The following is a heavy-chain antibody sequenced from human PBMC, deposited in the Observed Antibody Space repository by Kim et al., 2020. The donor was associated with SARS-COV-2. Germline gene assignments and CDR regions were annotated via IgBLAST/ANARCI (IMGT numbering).Heavy chain of an antibody. J-gene: IGHJ4*02. V-gene: IGHV1-69*13. CDR2: IIPIFGTA. Sequence: SVKVSCKASGGTFSSYAISWVRQAPGQGLEWMGGIIPIFGTANYAQKFQGRVTITADESTSTAYMELSSLRSEDTAVYYCARDSGSYYDFDYWGQGTLVTVSS. CDR1: GGTFSSYA. D-gene: IGHD1-26*01. CDR3: ARDSGSYYDFDY.